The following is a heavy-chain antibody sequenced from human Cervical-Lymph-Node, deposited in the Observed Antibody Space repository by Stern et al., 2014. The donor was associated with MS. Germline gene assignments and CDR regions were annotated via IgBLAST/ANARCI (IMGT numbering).Heavy chain of an antibody. CDR1: GYTFTGHY. V-gene: IGHV1-2*02. Sequence: VQLEESGAEVKNPGAAVKVSCKASGYTFTGHYMHWVRQAPGQGLAWMGWINPNSGATQYAEQFQGRVTMTRDTSISTAYVELRWLTSDDMAVYYCARGIAEAWVTIEGNWGQGTLVTVSS. CDR2: INPNSGAT. CDR3: ARGIAEAWVTIEGN. D-gene: IGHD2-21*01. J-gene: IGHJ4*02.